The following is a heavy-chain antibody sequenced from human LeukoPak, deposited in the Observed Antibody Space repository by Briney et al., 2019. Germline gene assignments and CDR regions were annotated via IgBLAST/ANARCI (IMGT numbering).Heavy chain of an antibody. CDR1: GFTFSSYG. V-gene: IGHV3-30*18. J-gene: IGHJ4*02. CDR2: ISYDGSNK. Sequence: PGRSLRLSCAASGFTFSSYGMHWVRQAPGKGLEWVAVISYDGSNKYYADFVKGRFTISRDNYKNTLYLQMNSLRAEDTAVYYCAKGDGSSSPFDYWGQGTLVTVSS. CDR3: AKGDGSSSPFDY. D-gene: IGHD6-6*01.